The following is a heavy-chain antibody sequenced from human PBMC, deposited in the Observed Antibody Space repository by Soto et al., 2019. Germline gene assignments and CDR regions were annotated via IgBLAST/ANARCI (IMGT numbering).Heavy chain of an antibody. V-gene: IGHV3-9*01. CDR2: ISWNSGSI. CDR3: AKVRLMIVVVAPFDY. CDR1: GFTFDDYA. J-gene: IGHJ4*02. Sequence: EVQLVESGGGLVQPGRSLRLSCAASGFTFDDYAMHWVRQAPGKGLEWLSGISWNSGSIGYADAGKGRFTISRDNAKNSLYLQMNSLRAEDTALYYCAKVRLMIVVVAPFDYWGQGTLVTVSS. D-gene: IGHD3-22*01.